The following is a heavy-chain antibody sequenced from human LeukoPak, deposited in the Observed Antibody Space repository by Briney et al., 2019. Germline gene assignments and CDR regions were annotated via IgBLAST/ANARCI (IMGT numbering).Heavy chain of an antibody. V-gene: IGHV1-69*13. CDR1: GGTFSSYA. CDR2: ITPIFGTA. Sequence: ASVKVSCKASGGTFSSYAISWVRQAPGQGLEWMGGITPIFGTANYAQNFQGRVTITADESTSTAYMELSSLRSEDTAVYYCARGAFWSGYTPNWFDPWGQGTLVTVSS. CDR3: ARGAFWSGYTPNWFDP. J-gene: IGHJ5*02. D-gene: IGHD3-3*01.